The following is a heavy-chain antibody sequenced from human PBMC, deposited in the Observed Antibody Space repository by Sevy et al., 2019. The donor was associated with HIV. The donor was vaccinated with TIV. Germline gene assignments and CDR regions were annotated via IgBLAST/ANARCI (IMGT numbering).Heavy chain of an antibody. CDR2: ITGSGNII. J-gene: IGHJ3*02. D-gene: IGHD1-26*01. CDR3: AREFGRDAFDI. Sequence: GGSLRLSCVASGFTFSNYEMNWVRQAPGKGLEWVSYITGSGNIIYYADSVKGRFTISRDNAKNSLNLQMNSLRTEDMAIYYCAREFGRDAFDIWGQGTMVTVS. V-gene: IGHV3-48*03. CDR1: GFTFSNYE.